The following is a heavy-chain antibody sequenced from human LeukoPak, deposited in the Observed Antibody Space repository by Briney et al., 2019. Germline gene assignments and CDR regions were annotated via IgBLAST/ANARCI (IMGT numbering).Heavy chain of an antibody. CDR1: GFTISSYG. V-gene: IGHV3-33*01. CDR3: ARPSWDDAFDI. D-gene: IGHD7-27*01. J-gene: IGHJ3*02. Sequence: PGGSLRLSCAASGFTISSYGMHWVRQAPGKGLEWVAVIWYDGSNKYYADSVKGRFTISRDNSKNTLYLQMNSLRAEDTAVYYCARPSWDDAFDIWGQGTMVTVSS. CDR2: IWYDGSNK.